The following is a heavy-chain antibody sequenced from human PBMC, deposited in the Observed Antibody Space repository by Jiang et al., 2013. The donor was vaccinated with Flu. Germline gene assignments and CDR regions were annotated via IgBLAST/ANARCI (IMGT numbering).Heavy chain of an antibody. D-gene: IGHD1-1*01. Sequence: VQLLESGGGLVKPGGSLRLSCAASGFTFSDYYMSWIRQAPGKGLEWVSYISSSSSYTNYADSVKGRFTISRDNAKNSLYLQMNSLRAEDTAVYYCARDETTYLGFDPWGQGTLVTVSS. CDR3: ARDETTYLGFDP. J-gene: IGHJ5*02. V-gene: IGHV3-11*06. CDR1: GFTFSDYY. CDR2: ISSSSSYT.